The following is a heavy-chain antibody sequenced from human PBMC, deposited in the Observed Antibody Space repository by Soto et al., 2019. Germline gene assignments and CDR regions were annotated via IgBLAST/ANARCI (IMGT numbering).Heavy chain of an antibody. Sequence: SVKVSCKASGGTFSSYAISWVRQAPGQGLEWMGGIIPIFGTANYAQKFQGRVTITADESTSTAYMELSSLRSEDTAVYYCARAFATMIVIEGAFDIWGQGTMVTVSS. CDR1: GGTFSSYA. D-gene: IGHD3-22*01. CDR3: ARAFATMIVIEGAFDI. V-gene: IGHV1-69*13. CDR2: IIPIFGTA. J-gene: IGHJ3*02.